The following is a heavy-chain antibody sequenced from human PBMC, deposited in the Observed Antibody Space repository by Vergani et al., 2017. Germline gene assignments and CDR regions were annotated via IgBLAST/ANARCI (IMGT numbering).Heavy chain of an antibody. CDR1: GFTFSSYG. CDR3: ARTPYCSGGSCYSGIDY. CDR2: IWYDGSNK. V-gene: IGHV3-33*01. D-gene: IGHD2-15*01. Sequence: QVQLEESGGGVVQPGRSLRLSCAASGFTFSSYGMHWVRQAPGKGLEWVAVIWYDGSNKYYADSVEGRFTISRDNSKNTLYLQMNSLRAEDTAVYYCARTPYCSGGSCYSGIDYWGQGTLVTVSS. J-gene: IGHJ4*02.